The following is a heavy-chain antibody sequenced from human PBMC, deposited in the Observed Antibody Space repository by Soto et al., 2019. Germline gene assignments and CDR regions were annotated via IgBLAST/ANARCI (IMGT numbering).Heavy chain of an antibody. D-gene: IGHD7-27*01. V-gene: IGHV6-1*01. Sequence: QVQLQQSGPGLVRPSQTLSLTCAISGDSVSSDSTGWTWIRQSPSRGLEWLGRTYYRSKWYNDYAVSVRSRITIYPDTSKNQFSLHLRSVTPEDTAVYYCASELGAPYFDYWGQGILVTVSS. CDR1: GDSVSSDSTG. CDR2: TYYRSKWYN. CDR3: ASELGAPYFDY. J-gene: IGHJ4*02.